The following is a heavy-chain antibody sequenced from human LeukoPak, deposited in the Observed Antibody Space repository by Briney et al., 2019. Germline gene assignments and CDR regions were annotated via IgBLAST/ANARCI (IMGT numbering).Heavy chain of an antibody. D-gene: IGHD1-26*01. CDR3: AKGGLGAEGNY. CDR1: GFTFNNAW. V-gene: IGHV3-23*01. J-gene: IGHJ4*02. CDR2: LSGSGGST. Sequence: GGSLRLSCAASGFTFNNAWMSWVRQAPGKGLEWVSALSGSGGSTYYADSVKGRFTISRDNSKNTLYLQMNSLRAEDTAVYYCAKGGLGAEGNYWGQGTLVTVSS.